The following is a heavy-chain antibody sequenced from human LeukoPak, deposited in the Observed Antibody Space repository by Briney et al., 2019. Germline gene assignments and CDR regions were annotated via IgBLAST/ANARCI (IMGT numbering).Heavy chain of an antibody. CDR1: GFSLSTSGVG. Sequence: SGPTLVNPTQTLTLTFTFSGFSLSTSGVGVGWIRQPPGKALEWLALIYWDGDKRYSPSLKSRLTITKDTSKNQVVLTMTNMDPVDTATYYCAHIRYNWNPFDYWGQGTLVTVSS. J-gene: IGHJ4*02. D-gene: IGHD1-20*01. V-gene: IGHV2-5*02. CDR2: IYWDGDK. CDR3: AHIRYNWNPFDY.